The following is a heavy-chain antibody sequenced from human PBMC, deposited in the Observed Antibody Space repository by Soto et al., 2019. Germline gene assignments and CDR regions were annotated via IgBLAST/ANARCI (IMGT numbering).Heavy chain of an antibody. CDR1: GASISSSNW. J-gene: IGHJ4*02. D-gene: IGHD3-22*01. Sequence: SETLSLTCGVSGASISSSNWWTWVRQPPGKGLEWIGEIYHSGNTNYNPSLKSRVTILVDKSKNQFSLNLNSVTAADTAVYYCARERYYDTSGTCDYWGQGTLVT. CDR3: ARERYYDTSGTCDY. V-gene: IGHV4-4*02. CDR2: IYHSGNT.